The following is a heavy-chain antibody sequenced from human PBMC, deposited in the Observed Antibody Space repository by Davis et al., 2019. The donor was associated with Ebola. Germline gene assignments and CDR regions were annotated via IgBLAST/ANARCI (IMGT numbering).Heavy chain of an antibody. V-gene: IGHV3-23*01. CDR2: ISGSGGST. CDR1: GFIFSSYV. D-gene: IGHD3-9*01. J-gene: IGHJ4*02. Sequence: GGSLRLSCAASGFIFSSYVMSWVRQAPGKGLEWVSGISGSGGSTYYADSVKGRFTISRDNSKNTLFLQMNSLRADDTAVYYCAKEGYFDWLLHFDYWGQGTLVTVSS. CDR3: AKEGYFDWLLHFDY.